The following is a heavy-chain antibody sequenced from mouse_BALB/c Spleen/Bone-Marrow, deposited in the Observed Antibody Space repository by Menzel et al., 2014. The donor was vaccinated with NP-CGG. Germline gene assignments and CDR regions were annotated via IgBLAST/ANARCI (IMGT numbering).Heavy chain of an antibody. CDR3: ARFDDDYWGFAH. CDR1: GYTFTDYN. V-gene: IGHV1S29*02. CDR2: IYPYSGNT. D-gene: IGHD2-3*01. J-gene: IGHJ3*01. Sequence: VQLNEPGPELVKPGASVKISCRASGYTFTDYNMHWVKQSHGESLEWIGYIYPYSGNTAYNQRFKNKATLTVDNSSSTAHMELRSLTSEDSAVYYCARFDDDYWGFAHWGQGTLVTVSA.